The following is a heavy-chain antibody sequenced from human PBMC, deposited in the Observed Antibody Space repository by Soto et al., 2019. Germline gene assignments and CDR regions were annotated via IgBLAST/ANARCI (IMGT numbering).Heavy chain of an antibody. CDR2: ISAYNGNT. D-gene: IGHD4-4*01. J-gene: IGHJ6*02. V-gene: IGHV1-18*01. CDR1: GYTFTTYG. CDR3: AREKTTVAYYSYYVTDF. Sequence: ASVKVSCKASGYTFTTYGIIWVRQATGQGLEWMGWISAYNGNTNYAQKLQGRVTMTTDTSTSTAYMELRSLRSDDTAVYYCAREKTTVAYYSYYVTDFWGQGTSVTVSS.